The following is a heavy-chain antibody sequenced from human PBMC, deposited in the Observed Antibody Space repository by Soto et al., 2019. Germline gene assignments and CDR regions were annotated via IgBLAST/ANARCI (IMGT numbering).Heavy chain of an antibody. J-gene: IGHJ4*02. D-gene: IGHD2-15*01. V-gene: IGHV1-69*01. Sequence: QVQLAQSGAEMTKPGSSVKVSCRASGGSFSDFAFCWVRQAPGQGLEWMGGIIPMFAATKYAQRLQDRVTITADESTNTVYLALNSLTSEDTAIYYCARGAIVAVPAALSSYHDYTNYRFDSWGQGTLVTVSS. CDR3: ARGAIVAVPAALSSYHDYTNYRFDS. CDR1: GGSFSDFA. CDR2: IIPMFAAT.